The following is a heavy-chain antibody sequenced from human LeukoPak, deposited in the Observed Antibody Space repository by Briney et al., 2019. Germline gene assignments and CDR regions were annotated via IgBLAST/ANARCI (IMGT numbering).Heavy chain of an antibody. J-gene: IGHJ4*02. CDR3: AKSSSPYSSSIYYFDY. CDR1: GFTFSSYA. V-gene: IGHV3-23*01. D-gene: IGHD6-6*01. CDR2: IGGSGGTT. Sequence: PGGSLRLSCAASGFTFSSYAMSWVRQAPGKGLEWVSSIGGSGGTTYYADSVKGRFTISRDNSKNTLYLQMNSLRVEDTAVYYCAKSSSPYSSSIYYFDYWGQGTLVTVSS.